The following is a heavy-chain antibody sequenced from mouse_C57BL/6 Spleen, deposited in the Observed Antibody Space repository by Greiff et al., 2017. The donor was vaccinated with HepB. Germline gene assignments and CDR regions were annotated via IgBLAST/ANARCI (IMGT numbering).Heavy chain of an antibody. CDR2: IDPETGGT. D-gene: IGHD1-2*01. CDR1: GYTFTDYE. CDR3: TRNGWGY. V-gene: IGHV1-15*01. J-gene: IGHJ2*01. Sequence: VKLVESGAELVRPGASVTLSCKASGYTFTDYEMHWVKQTPVHGLEWIGAIDPETGGTAYNQKFKGKAILTADKSSSTAYMELRSLTSEDSAVYYCTRNGWGYWGQGTTLTVSS.